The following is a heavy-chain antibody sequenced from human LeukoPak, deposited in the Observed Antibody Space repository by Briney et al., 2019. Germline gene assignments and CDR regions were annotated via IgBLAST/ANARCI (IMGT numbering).Heavy chain of an antibody. CDR1: GGTFSSYA. D-gene: IGHD5-12*01. Sequence: SVKVSCKASGGTFSSYAISWVRQAPGQGLEWMGGIIPIFGTANYAQKFQGRVTITADESTSTAYMELSSLRSEDTAVYYCASPSPVVATNTVAIYFDYWGQGTLVTVSS. CDR3: ASPSPVVATNTVAIYFDY. V-gene: IGHV1-69*13. J-gene: IGHJ4*02. CDR2: IIPIFGTA.